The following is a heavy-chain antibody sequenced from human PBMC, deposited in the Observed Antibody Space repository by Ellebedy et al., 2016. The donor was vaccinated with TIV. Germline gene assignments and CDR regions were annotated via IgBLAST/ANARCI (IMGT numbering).Heavy chain of an antibody. Sequence: GESLKISCAASGFTFTSHAMTWVRQAPGKGLEWVATISHSGGRIEYADSVKGRFTISRDNSKNTLFLQMSSLRLDDTAVYYCAKHFWSVEVVDNWFDPWGQGTLVTVSS. D-gene: IGHD3-3*02. CDR3: AKHFWSVEVVDNWFDP. J-gene: IGHJ5*02. CDR1: GFTFTSHA. V-gene: IGHV3-23*01. CDR2: ISHSGGRI.